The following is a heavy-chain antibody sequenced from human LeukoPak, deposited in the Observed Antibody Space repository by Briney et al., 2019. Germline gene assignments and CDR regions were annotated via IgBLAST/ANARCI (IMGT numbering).Heavy chain of an antibody. CDR3: AKETNQAVAGALDY. CDR1: GFTFSSYA. J-gene: IGHJ4*02. CDR2: ISGSGGSA. Sequence: GGSLRLSCAASGFTFSSYAMSWVRQAPGKWLEWVSAISGSGGSAYYADSVKGRFTISRDNSKNTLYLQMNSLRAEDTAVYYCAKETNQAVAGALDYWGQGTLVTVSS. D-gene: IGHD6-19*01. V-gene: IGHV3-23*01.